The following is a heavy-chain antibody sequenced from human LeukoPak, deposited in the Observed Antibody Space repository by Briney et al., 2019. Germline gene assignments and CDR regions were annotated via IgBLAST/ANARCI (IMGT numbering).Heavy chain of an antibody. D-gene: IGHD3-10*01. CDR2: ISYDGSNK. J-gene: IGHJ4*02. V-gene: IGHV3-30*04. CDR1: GFTFSSYA. CDR3: ARGTVWFGELSPSY. Sequence: GGSLRLSCAASGFTFSSYAMHWVRQAPGKGLEWVAVISYDGSNKYYADSVKGRFTISRDNSKNTLYLQMNSLRAEDTAVYYCARGTVWFGELSPSYWGQGTLVTVSS.